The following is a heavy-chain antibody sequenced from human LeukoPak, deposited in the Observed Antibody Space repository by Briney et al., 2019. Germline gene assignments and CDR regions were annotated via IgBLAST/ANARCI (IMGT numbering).Heavy chain of an antibody. CDR1: VGPISRGINT. D-gene: IGHD7-27*01. CDR3: ARSLKSSAPTNLGKYYFDY. CDR2: INTSGST. J-gene: IGHJ4*02. V-gene: IGHV4-39*01. Sequence: PSETLSLTSTAPVGPISRGINTGGWIRKPPGKGLEWIGRINTSGSTYSNPSLNSLVTISVDTSKNQFSLKLSSVTAADTAVYYCARSLKSSAPTNLGKYYFDYWGQGTLVTVSS.